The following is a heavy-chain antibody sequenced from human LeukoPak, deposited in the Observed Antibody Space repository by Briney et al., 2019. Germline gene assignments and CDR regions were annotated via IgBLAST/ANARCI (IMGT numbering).Heavy chain of an antibody. CDR3: ARHFLRFGEFSYYYYYMDV. CDR1: GGSISSYY. Sequence: SETLSLTCTVSGGSISSYYWSWIRQPPGKGLELIGYIYYSGSTNYNPSLKSRVTISVDTSKNQFSLKLSSVTAADTAVYYCARHFLRFGEFSYYYYYMDVWGEGTTVTISS. CDR2: IYYSGST. V-gene: IGHV4-59*01. J-gene: IGHJ6*03. D-gene: IGHD3-10*01.